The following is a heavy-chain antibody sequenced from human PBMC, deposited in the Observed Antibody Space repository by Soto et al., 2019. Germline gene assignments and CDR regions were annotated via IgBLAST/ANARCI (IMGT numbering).Heavy chain of an antibody. Sequence: SETLSLTCTVSGGSISDSNYLWGWVRQPPGKGLEWIGSIYYSGSTYYNPSLKSRVTISVDTSMNQFSLKLRSVTAADTAVYYCARPDISGYSLDAFDIWGQGTMVTVSS. CDR1: GGSISDSNYL. CDR2: IYYSGST. D-gene: IGHD3-22*01. CDR3: ARPDISGYSLDAFDI. J-gene: IGHJ3*02. V-gene: IGHV4-39*01.